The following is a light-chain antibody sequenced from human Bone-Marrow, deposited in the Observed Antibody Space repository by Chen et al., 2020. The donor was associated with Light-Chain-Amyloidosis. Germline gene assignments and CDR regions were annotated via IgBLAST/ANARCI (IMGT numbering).Light chain of an antibody. V-gene: IGKV3-20*01. CDR2: GSS. Sequence: EIVLTQSPGTLSLSPGEGANLSCRASQTISSNYLTWYQQKFGQAPRLIIYGSSSRATGIPDRFTGSGSGTDFTLTINRLEPEDFARYYCQQYGTSPLTFGGGTKVEIK. CDR1: QTISSNY. CDR3: QQYGTSPLT. J-gene: IGKJ4*01.